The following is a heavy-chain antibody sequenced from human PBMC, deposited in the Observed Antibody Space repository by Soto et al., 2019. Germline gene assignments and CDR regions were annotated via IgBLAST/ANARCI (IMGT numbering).Heavy chain of an antibody. CDR3: AFLGELSSRALDY. J-gene: IGHJ4*02. V-gene: IGHV1-69*06. CDR1: GGTFSSYA. D-gene: IGHD3-16*02. CDR2: IIPIFGTA. Sequence: SVEVSCKASGGTFSSYAISWVRQAPGQGLEWMGGIIPIFGTANYAQKFQGRVTITADKSTSTAYMELSSLRSEDTAVYYCAFLGELSSRALDYWGQGTLVTVSS.